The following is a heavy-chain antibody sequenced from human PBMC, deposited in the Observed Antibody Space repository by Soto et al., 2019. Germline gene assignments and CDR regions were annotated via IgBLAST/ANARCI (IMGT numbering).Heavy chain of an antibody. CDR2: ISYDGSNK. CDR1: GFTFSSYG. V-gene: IGHV3-30*18. J-gene: IGHJ6*02. CDR3: AKDEYSSSWYAYYYYYGMDV. D-gene: IGHD6-13*01. Sequence: SLILSCAASGFTFSSYGMHWVRQAPGKGLEWVAVISYDGSNKYYADSVKGRFTISRDNSKNTLYLQMNSLRAEDTAVYYCAKDEYSSSWYAYYYYYGMDVWGQGTTVTVSS.